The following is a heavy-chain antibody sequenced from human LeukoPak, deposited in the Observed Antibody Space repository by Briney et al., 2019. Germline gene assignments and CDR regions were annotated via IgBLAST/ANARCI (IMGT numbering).Heavy chain of an antibody. J-gene: IGHJ4*02. CDR2: ISYDGSNK. V-gene: IGHV3-30*03. D-gene: IGHD4-17*01. Sequence: GGSLRLSCAASGFTFSSYGMHWVRQAPGKGLEWVAVISYDGSNKYYADSVKGRFTISRDNSKNTLYLQMNSLRAEDTAVYYCARESSTYGEAPGWGQGTLVTVSS. CDR3: ARESSTYGEAPG. CDR1: GFTFSSYG.